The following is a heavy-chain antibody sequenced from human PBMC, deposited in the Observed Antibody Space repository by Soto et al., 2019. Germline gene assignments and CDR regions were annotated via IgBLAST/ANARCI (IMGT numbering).Heavy chain of an antibody. V-gene: IGHV3-23*01. CDR3: AKDESAGYYYFDY. Sequence: GGSLRLPCAASGFTLSNYAMSLGRQAPGKGLEWVSVISNNGGSTYYADSVKGRFTISRDNSKNTLYLQMNSLRAEDTAVYYCAKDESAGYYYFDYWGQGTLVTVSS. CDR1: GFTLSNYA. J-gene: IGHJ4*02. CDR2: ISNNGGST. D-gene: IGHD3-9*01.